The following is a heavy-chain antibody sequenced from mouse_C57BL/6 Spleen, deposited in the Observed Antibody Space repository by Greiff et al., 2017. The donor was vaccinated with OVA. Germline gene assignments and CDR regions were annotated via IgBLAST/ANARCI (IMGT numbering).Heavy chain of an antibody. J-gene: IGHJ4*01. CDR3: ALITTVPRDAMDY. CDR2: IDPSDSYT. V-gene: IGHV1-50*01. Sequence: QVQLQQPGAELVKPGASVKLSCKASGYTFTSYWMQWVKQRPGQGLEWIGEIDPSDSYTNYNQKFKGKATLTVDTSSSTAYMQLSSLTSEDTAIYYCALITTVPRDAMDYWGQGTSVTVSS. D-gene: IGHD1-1*01. CDR1: GYTFTSYW.